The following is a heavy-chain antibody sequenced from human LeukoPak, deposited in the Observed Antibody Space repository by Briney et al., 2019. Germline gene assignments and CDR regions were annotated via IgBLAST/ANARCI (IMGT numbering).Heavy chain of an antibody. D-gene: IGHD2-21*02. J-gene: IGHJ6*02. V-gene: IGHV3-66*01. Sequence: GGSLRLSCAASGFTFSSKYMSWVRQAPGKGLECVSVIYNGGNTYYADSVKGRFTISRDNSKNTLYLQMNSLRAEDTAVYYCARDSELAYCGGDCSPRYGMDVWGQGTTVTVSS. CDR3: ARDSELAYCGGDCSPRYGMDV. CDR2: IYNGGNT. CDR1: GFTFSSKY.